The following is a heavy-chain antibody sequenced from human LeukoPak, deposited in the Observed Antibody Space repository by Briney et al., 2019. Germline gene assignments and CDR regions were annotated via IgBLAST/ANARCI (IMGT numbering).Heavy chain of an antibody. CDR1: GFTFNNYA. D-gene: IGHD2/OR15-2a*01. J-gene: IGHJ6*03. CDR3: AKSNARLILYYYMDV. V-gene: IGHV3-23*01. Sequence: GGPLRLSCAASGFTFNNYAMSWVRQAPGKGLEWVSAISGSDAGTYYADSVKGRFTISRDNSKNTLYLQMNSLRAEDAAVYYCAKSNARLILYYYMDVWGKGTTVTISS. CDR2: ISGSDAGT.